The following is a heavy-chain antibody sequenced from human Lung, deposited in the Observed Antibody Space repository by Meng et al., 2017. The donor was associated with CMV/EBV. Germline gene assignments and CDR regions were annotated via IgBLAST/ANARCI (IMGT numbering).Heavy chain of an antibody. J-gene: IGHJ4*02. CDR2: IYWNDDE. Sequence: SGPTLVXPTQTLTLTCSVSGLSLSTTGVGVGWIRQPPGKALEWLSLIYWNDDERYTPSLRSRLSITKDTSKPQVVLTMTNMDPVDTATYYCALLPLRSCGFDWLRDSWGQGXLVTVSS. V-gene: IGHV2-5*01. CDR1: GLSLSTTGVG. D-gene: IGHD3-9*01. CDR3: ALLPLRSCGFDWLRDS.